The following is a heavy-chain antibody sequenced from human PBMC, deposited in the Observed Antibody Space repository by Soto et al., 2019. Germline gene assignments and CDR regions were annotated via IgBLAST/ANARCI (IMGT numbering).Heavy chain of an antibody. Sequence: SETLSLTCAVSGGSFSGFYWTWIRQPPGEGLEWIGEINHSGTINFNPSLRSRLTISLDSSKKHFSLKLTSLTAADAAVYYCARADSTLVTSYGLDVWGQGTTVPVSS. D-gene: IGHD2-21*02. V-gene: IGHV4-34*01. J-gene: IGHJ6*02. CDR1: GGSFSGFY. CDR3: ARADSTLVTSYGLDV. CDR2: INHSGTI.